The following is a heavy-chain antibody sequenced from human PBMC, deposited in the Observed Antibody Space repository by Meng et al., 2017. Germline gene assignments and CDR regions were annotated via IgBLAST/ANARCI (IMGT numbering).Heavy chain of an antibody. Sequence: VRLPEAASGVVSPSATVSLTCAVSGRPICSSNWWSSARQPPGKGLGWIGEIYQIGSTNYNPPLKSRVTISVDKSKIQFALKLSSVTAADTAVYYCARAGVGYYASSGPYSYWGQGTLVTVSS. J-gene: IGHJ4*02. CDR3: ARAGVGYYASSGPYSY. D-gene: IGHD3-22*01. CDR2: IYQIGST. V-gene: IGHV4-4*02. CDR1: GRPICSSNW.